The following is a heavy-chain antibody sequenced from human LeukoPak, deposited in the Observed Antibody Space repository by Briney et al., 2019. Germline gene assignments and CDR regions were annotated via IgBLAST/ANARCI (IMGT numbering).Heavy chain of an antibody. J-gene: IGHJ6*03. CDR3: ARAQTGYCSGGSCYSLRYYYYYMDV. V-gene: IGHV1-69*06. Sequence: ASVKVSCKASGGTFSSYAIGWVRQAPGQGLEWMGGIIPIFGTANYAQKFQGRVTITADKSTSTAYMELSSLRSEDTAVYYCARAQTGYCSGGSCYSLRYYYYYMDVWGKGTTVTVSS. D-gene: IGHD2-15*01. CDR1: GGTFSSYA. CDR2: IIPIFGTA.